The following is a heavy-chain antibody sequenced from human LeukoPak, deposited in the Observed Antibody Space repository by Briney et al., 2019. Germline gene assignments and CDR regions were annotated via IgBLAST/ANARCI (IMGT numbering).Heavy chain of an antibody. V-gene: IGHV3-23*01. CDR1: GFTFTNYA. D-gene: IGHD2/OR15-2a*01. Sequence: GGSLRLSCAASGFTFTNYAMNWVRQAPGKGLEWVSGISGGDGTTFYADSVKGRFTISRDNSKNTLYLQMNNLRAEDTAVYYCARGASTLFYWGQGTLVTVSS. J-gene: IGHJ4*02. CDR3: ARGASTLFY. CDR2: ISGGDGTT.